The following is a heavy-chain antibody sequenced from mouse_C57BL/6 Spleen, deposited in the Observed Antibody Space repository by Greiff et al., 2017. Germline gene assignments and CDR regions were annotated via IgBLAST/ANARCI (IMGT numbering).Heavy chain of an antibody. CDR3: TRGDYYGSRGYFDV. Sequence: QVQLKQSGAELVRPGASVTLSCKASGYTFTDYEMHWVKQTPVHGLEWIGAIDPETGGTAYNQKFKGKAILTADKSSSTAYMELRSLTSEDSAVYYCTRGDYYGSRGYFDVWGTGTTVTVSS. V-gene: IGHV1-15*01. CDR1: GYTFTDYE. CDR2: IDPETGGT. D-gene: IGHD1-1*01. J-gene: IGHJ1*03.